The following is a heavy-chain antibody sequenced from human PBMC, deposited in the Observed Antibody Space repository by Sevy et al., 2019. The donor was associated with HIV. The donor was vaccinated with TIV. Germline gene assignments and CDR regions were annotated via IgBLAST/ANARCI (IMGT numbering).Heavy chain of an antibody. CDR1: GYTFTGYY. J-gene: IGHJ4*02. Sequence: ASVKVSCKASGYTFTGYYMHWVRQAPGQGLEWMGWINPNSGGTNYAQKFQGRVTMTRETSISTAYMELSRLRSDDTAVYYCARDAGETTRDCYSRYWGQGTLVTVSS. CDR3: ARDAGETTRDCYSRY. V-gene: IGHV1-2*02. D-gene: IGHD2-21*02. CDR2: INPNSGGT.